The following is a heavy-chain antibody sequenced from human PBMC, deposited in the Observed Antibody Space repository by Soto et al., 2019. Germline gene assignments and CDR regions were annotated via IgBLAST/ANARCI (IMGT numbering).Heavy chain of an antibody. CDR1: GFTFSSYG. J-gene: IGHJ4*02. CDR2: IWYDGSNK. CDR3: ARDSHYKAARGWGIDY. D-gene: IGHD6-6*01. V-gene: IGHV3-33*01. Sequence: PGGSLRLSCAASGFTFSSYGMHWVRQAPGKGLEWVAVIWYDGSNKYYADSVRGRFTISRDNSKNTLYLQMNSLRAEDTAVYYCARDSHYKAARGWGIDYWGRGT.